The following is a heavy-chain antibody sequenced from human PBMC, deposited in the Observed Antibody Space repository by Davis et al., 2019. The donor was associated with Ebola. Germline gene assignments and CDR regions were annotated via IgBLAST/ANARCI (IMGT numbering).Heavy chain of an antibody. D-gene: IGHD2-15*01. J-gene: IGHJ4*02. V-gene: IGHV4-59*12. CDR1: GGSISSYY. CDR3: ARDHGGKGYYFDY. CDR2: IYHSGST. Sequence: SETLSLTCTVSGGSISSYYWSWIRQPPGKGLEWIGYIYHSGSTYYNPSLKSRVTISVDRSKNQFSLKLSSVTAADTAVYYCARDHGGKGYYFDYWGQGTLVTVSS.